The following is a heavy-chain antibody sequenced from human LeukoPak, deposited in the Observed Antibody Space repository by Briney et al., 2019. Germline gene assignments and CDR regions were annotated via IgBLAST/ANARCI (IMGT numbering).Heavy chain of an antibody. D-gene: IGHD6-13*01. CDR3: TRGPGSTWYSDY. CDR1: GFTVSSNY. V-gene: IGHV3-66*02. CDR2: IYSGGDT. Sequence: PGGSLRLSCAASGFTVSSNYMNWVRQAPGKGLEWVSIIYSGGDTYYADSVKGRFTISRDNSKTTLYLQMNSLRAEDTAVYYCTRGPGSTWYSDYWGQGTLVTVSS. J-gene: IGHJ4*02.